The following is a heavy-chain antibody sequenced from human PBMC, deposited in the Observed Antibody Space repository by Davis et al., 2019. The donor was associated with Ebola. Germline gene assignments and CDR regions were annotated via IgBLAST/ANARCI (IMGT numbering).Heavy chain of an antibody. J-gene: IGHJ4*01. CDR3: SRVGYCSGGGRPPQ. V-gene: IGHV4-38-2*01. CDR2: FHPSRST. CDR1: GYSINRGYY. D-gene: IGHD2-15*01. Sequence: SETLSLTCAVSGYSINRGYYWGWIRPPPGKGLEYTGSFHPSRSTYYTPSLKSRVAISVDASKNQFFLKLSSVTASDTAVYYCSRVGYCSGGGRPPQWGPGTLVTVSS.